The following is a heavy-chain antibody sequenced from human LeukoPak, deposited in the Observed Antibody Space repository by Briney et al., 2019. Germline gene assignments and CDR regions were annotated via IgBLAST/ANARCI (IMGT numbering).Heavy chain of an antibody. CDR3: AILLDYDNRGDPDIFDI. D-gene: IGHD3-22*01. Sequence: ESLCLSRALSVGIPSVYWTWIGHAPRKGMEWIGWVSYTGSTRYNPTLPQRVTISLDTSRNHISLKMSSLNAADTAVYCCAILLDYDNRGDPDIFDIWGQGTMVTVSS. V-gene: IGHV4-59*01. CDR2: VSYTGST. CDR1: VGIPSVY. J-gene: IGHJ3*02.